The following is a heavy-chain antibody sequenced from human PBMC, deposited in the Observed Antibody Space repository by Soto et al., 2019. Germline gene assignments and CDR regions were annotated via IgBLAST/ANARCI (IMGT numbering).Heavy chain of an antibody. CDR2: ISSSSSYI. CDR1: GFTFSTYW. J-gene: IGHJ4*02. CDR3: ARDQYYDSSGYYPFY. V-gene: IGHV3-21*01. D-gene: IGHD3-22*01. Sequence: GGSLRLSCAASGFTFSTYWMNWVRQAPGKGLEWVSSISSSSSYIYYADSVKGRFTISRDNAKNSLYLQMNSLRAEDTAVYYCARDQYYDSSGYYPFYWGQGTLVTVSS.